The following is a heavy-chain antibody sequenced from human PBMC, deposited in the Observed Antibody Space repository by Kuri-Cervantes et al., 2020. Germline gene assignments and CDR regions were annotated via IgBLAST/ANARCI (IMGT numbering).Heavy chain of an antibody. J-gene: IGHJ4*02. CDR2: IRSKTDGGTT. Sequence: LTCAASGFTFSSYAMHWVRQAPGKGLEWVGRIRSKTDGGTTDYAAPVKGRFTISRDDSKNTLYLQMNSLKTEDTAVYYCTTDWDYYDSSGYVYFDYWGQGTLVTVSS. D-gene: IGHD3-22*01. CDR3: TTDWDYYDSSGYVYFDY. V-gene: IGHV3-15*01. CDR1: GFTFSSYA.